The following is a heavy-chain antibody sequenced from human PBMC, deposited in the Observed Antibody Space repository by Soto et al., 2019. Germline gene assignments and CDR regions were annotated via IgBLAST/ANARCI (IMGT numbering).Heavy chain of an antibody. J-gene: IGHJ6*02. CDR1: GYIFSRYG. CDR2: ISGYNGNT. CDR3: AREAAAERNYYGLDV. V-gene: IGHV1-18*04. Sequence: QVQLVQSGPEVRKPGASVKVSCKASGYIFSRYGISGVRQAPGQGLEWMAWISGYNGNTKFGERVQGRVNVTTDTSTSTAHMELRSLRSDDTAVYYCAREAAAERNYYGLDVWGQGTTVIVSS. D-gene: IGHD6-13*01.